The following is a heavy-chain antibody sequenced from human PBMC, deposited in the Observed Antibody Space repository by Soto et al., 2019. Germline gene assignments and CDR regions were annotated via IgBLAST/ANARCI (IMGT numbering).Heavy chain of an antibody. CDR3: ARNNDYYYGMDV. J-gene: IGHJ6*02. CDR2: ISYDGSNK. D-gene: IGHD1-1*01. Sequence: QVRLVESGGGVVQPGRSLRLSCAASGFTFSSYAMHWVRQAPGKGLEWVAVISYDGSNKYYADSVKGRFTISRDNSKNTLYLQMNSLRAEDTAVYYCARNNDYYYGMDVWGQGTTVTVSS. CDR1: GFTFSSYA. V-gene: IGHV3-30-3*01.